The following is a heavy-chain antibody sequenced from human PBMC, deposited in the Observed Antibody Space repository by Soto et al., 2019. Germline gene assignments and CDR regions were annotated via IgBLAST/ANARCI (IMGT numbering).Heavy chain of an antibody. CDR2: IYHSGST. Sequence: QLQLQESGSGLVKPSQTLSLTCAVSGGSISSGDYSWSWIRQPPGKGLEWIGYIYHSGSTYYNPSLKSRVTISVDMSKNQFSLKLSSVTAADTAVYYCARVGAAAAHNWFDPWGQGTLVTVSS. V-gene: IGHV4-30-2*01. J-gene: IGHJ5*02. D-gene: IGHD6-13*01. CDR1: GGSISSGDYS. CDR3: ARVGAAAAHNWFDP.